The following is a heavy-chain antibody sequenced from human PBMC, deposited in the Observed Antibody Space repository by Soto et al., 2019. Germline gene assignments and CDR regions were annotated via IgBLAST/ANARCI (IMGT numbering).Heavy chain of an antibody. CDR3: ARGLSGYSYGYYFDY. V-gene: IGHV4-59*01. CDR1: GGSISNYY. CDR2: IYYSGNT. Sequence: SETLSLTCTVSGGSISNYYWSWIWQPPGRGLKWIGYIYYSGNTNYNPSLKSRVTISVDTSKNQFSLKLSSVTAADTAVYYCARGLSGYSYGYYFDYWGQGTLVTVSS. J-gene: IGHJ4*02. D-gene: IGHD5-18*01.